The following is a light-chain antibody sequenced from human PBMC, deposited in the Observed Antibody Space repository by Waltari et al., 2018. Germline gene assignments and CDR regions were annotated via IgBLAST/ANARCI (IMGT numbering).Light chain of an antibody. CDR3: LQYNSNPFT. CDR1: QGISTY. CDR2: AAS. V-gene: IGKV1-17*01. J-gene: IGKJ3*01. Sequence: DIQMTQSPSSLSASAGDRVTITCRASQGISTYLNWYQQKPGKAPKRLIYAASSLESGVPSRFSCSGSGTDFTLTISSLQPEDFATYYCLQYNSNPFTFGPGTKLDIK.